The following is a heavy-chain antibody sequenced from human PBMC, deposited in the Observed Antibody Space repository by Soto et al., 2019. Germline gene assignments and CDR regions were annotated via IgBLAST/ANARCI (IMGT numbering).Heavy chain of an antibody. J-gene: IGHJ4*02. Sequence: SETMSHTWSVSGVSISSGTNYWRWNRPPPGKGLEWIGYIDYSGSPNRNPSLKSRVTISTDTSKNQFSLKLNSVTAADTAVYYCAKDRGPTTVTTVDYWGQGTLVTVSS. CDR1: GVSISSGTNY. CDR3: AKDRGPTTVTTVDY. D-gene: IGHD4-17*01. V-gene: IGHV4-61*01. CDR2: IDYSGSP.